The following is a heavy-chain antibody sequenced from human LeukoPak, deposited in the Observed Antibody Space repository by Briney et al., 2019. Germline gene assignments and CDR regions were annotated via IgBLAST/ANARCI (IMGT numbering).Heavy chain of an antibody. D-gene: IGHD3-10*01. V-gene: IGHV4-59*08. CDR2: IYYSGST. Sequence: SETLSLTCTVSGGSISNYYWSWIRQPTGKGLEWIGYIYYSGSTNYNPSLKSRVNISVDTSSNQFSLKLNSVTAADTAVYYCARRAYGSGSFNRYHFDYWGQGTLVAVSS. J-gene: IGHJ4*02. CDR1: GGSISNYY. CDR3: ARRAYGSGSFNRYHFDY.